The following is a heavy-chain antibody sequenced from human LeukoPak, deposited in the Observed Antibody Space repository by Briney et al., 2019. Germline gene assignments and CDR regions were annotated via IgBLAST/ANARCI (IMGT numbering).Heavy chain of an antibody. CDR1: GYSFTGYY. D-gene: IGHD5-24*01. Sequence: ASVKVSCKASGYSFTGYYMHWVRQAPGQGLEWMGWIDPHNGATHYAQKFQGRVTMTRDTSISTAYMELSRLRSDDTAFYYCARDHSVTRGAYYFDYWGQGTLVTVSS. J-gene: IGHJ4*02. V-gene: IGHV1-2*02. CDR2: IDPHNGAT. CDR3: ARDHSVTRGAYYFDY.